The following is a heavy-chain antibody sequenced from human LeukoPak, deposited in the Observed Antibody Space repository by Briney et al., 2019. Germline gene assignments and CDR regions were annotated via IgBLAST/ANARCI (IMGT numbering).Heavy chain of an antibody. D-gene: IGHD2-2*01. CDR1: GGTFSSYS. CDR3: AAGELDIVVVPAALDY. CDR2: IIPIFGTA. V-gene: IGHV1-69*01. J-gene: IGHJ4*02. Sequence: SVKVSCKASGGTFSSYSISWVRQAPGQGLEWMGGIIPIFGTANYAQKFQGRVTITADESTSTAYMELSSLRSEDTAVYYCAAGELDIVVVPAALDYWGQRTLVTVSS.